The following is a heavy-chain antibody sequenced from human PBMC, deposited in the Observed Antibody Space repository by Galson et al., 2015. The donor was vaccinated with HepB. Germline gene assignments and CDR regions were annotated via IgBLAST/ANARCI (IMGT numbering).Heavy chain of an antibody. CDR1: GYSFNTYW. Sequence: QSGAEVKKPGESLKISCKASGYSFNTYWIGWVRQMPGKGLEWMVIIYPGDSETKYSPSFQGQVTISVDKSNTTAHLQWTSLKASDTAIYYCARVSSPQGSSWPYRYYYYGMDVWGQGTTVTVSS. D-gene: IGHD5-18*01. CDR3: ARVSSPQGSSWPYRYYYYGMDV. V-gene: IGHV5-51*03. CDR2: IYPGDSET. J-gene: IGHJ6*02.